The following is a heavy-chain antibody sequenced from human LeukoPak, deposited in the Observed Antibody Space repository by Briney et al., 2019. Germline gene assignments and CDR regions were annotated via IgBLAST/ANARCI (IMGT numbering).Heavy chain of an antibody. D-gene: IGHD3-22*01. Sequence: SETLSLTCAVYGGSFSGYYWSWIRQPPGKGLEWIGEINHSGSTNYNPSLKSRVTTSVDTSKNQFSLKLSSVTAADTAVYYCARGPPYYYDSSGVDYWGQGTLVTVSS. V-gene: IGHV4-34*01. CDR1: GGSFSGYY. J-gene: IGHJ4*02. CDR3: ARGPPYYYDSSGVDY. CDR2: INHSGST.